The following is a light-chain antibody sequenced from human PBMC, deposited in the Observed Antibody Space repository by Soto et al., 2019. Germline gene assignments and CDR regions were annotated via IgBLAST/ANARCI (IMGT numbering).Light chain of an antibody. CDR3: SSYTSSGTYV. Sequence: QSVLAQPASVSGSPGQSIAISCTGTSSDVGGYNYVSWYQQHPGKAPKLMIYDVSNRPSGVSNRFSGSKSGNTASLTISGLQAEDEADYYCSSYTSSGTYVSGSGTKVTVL. CDR1: SSDVGGYNY. J-gene: IGLJ1*01. V-gene: IGLV2-14*01. CDR2: DVS.